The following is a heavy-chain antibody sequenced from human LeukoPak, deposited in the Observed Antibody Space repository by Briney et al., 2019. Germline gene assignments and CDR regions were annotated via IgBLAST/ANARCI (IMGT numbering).Heavy chain of an antibody. CDR3: AAGAYSSGWHDAFGI. D-gene: IGHD6-19*01. CDR2: IVVGSGNT. Sequence: GTSVKVSCKASGFTFTSSAMQWVRQARGQRLEWIGWIVVGSGNTNYAQKFQERVTITRDMSTSTAYMELSSLRSEDTAVYYCAAGAYSSGWHDAFGIWGQGTMVTVSS. V-gene: IGHV1-58*02. J-gene: IGHJ3*02. CDR1: GFTFTSSA.